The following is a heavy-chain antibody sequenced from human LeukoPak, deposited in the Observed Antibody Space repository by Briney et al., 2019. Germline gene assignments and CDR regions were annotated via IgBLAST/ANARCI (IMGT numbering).Heavy chain of an antibody. Sequence: GRSLRLPCAASGFTFSIYGLHWVRQAPGKGLEWVAVIWNDGSNKYYADSVKGRFTISRDNSKNTLYLQMNSLRAEDTAVYSCARASGPFDYWGQGTLVTVSS. J-gene: IGHJ4*02. CDR3: ARASGPFDY. V-gene: IGHV3-33*01. CDR1: GFTFSIYG. CDR2: IWNDGSNK. D-gene: IGHD3-10*01.